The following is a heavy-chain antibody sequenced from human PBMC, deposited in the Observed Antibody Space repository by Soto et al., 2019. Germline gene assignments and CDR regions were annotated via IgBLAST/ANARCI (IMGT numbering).Heavy chain of an antibody. V-gene: IGHV1-18*01. Sequence: ASVKVSCKASGYTFTSYGISWVRQAPGQGLEWMGWISAYNGNTNYAQKLQGRVTMTTDTSTSTAYMEMRSLRSDDTAVYYWARDSPKYYYDSSGYYPTSGPVDYWGQGTLVTVSS. J-gene: IGHJ4*02. CDR2: ISAYNGNT. CDR1: GYTFTSYG. D-gene: IGHD3-22*01. CDR3: ARDSPKYYYDSSGYYPTSGPVDY.